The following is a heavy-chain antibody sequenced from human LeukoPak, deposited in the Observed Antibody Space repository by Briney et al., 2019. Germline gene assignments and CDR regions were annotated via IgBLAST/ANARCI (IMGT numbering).Heavy chain of an antibody. V-gene: IGHV1-8*01. CDR1: GYTFTSFD. CDR3: ARFNDHYDSSGSVDY. D-gene: IGHD3-22*01. Sequence: ASVKVSCKASGYTFTSFDIIWVRQATGQGLEWMGWMNPNSANTGYAQKFQGRVTMTRNTSISTAYMELSSLRSEDTAVYYCARFNDHYDSSGSVDYWGQGTLVTVSS. CDR2: MNPNSANT. J-gene: IGHJ4*02.